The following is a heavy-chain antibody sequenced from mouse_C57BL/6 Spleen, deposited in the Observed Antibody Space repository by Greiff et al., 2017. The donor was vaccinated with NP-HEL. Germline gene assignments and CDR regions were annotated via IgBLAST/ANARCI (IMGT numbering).Heavy chain of an antibody. CDR1: GFTFNTYA. CDR2: IRSKSSNYAT. CDR3: VREGVTTDYYAMDY. J-gene: IGHJ4*01. V-gene: IGHV10-3*01. Sequence: EVQGVESGGGLVQPKGSLKLSCAASGFTFNTYAMHWVRQAPGKGLEWVARIRSKSSNYATYYADSVKDRFTISRDDSQSMLYLQMNNLKTEDTAMYYCVREGVTTDYYAMDYWGQGTSVTVSS. D-gene: IGHD2-2*01.